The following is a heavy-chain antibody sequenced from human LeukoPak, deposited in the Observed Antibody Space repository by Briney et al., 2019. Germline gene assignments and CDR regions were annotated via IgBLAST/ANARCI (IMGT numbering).Heavy chain of an antibody. V-gene: IGHV3-74*01. J-gene: IGHJ5*02. D-gene: IGHD2-2*01. Sequence: PGGSLRLSCAASGFTFSSYWMNWVRQAPGKGLVWVSRINSDGSSTSYADSVKGRFTISRDNAKNTLYLQMNSLRAEDTAVYYCARDLVPAAIFYWFDPWGQGTLVTVSS. CDR3: ARDLVPAAIFYWFDP. CDR2: INSDGSST. CDR1: GFTFSSYW.